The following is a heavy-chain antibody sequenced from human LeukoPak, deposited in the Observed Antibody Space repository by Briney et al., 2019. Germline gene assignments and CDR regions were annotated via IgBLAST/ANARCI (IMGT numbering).Heavy chain of an antibody. CDR1: GFTFSTYW. J-gene: IGHJ4*02. V-gene: IGHV3-7*01. CDR2: IKQDGSDI. CDR3: TRGGRLHPQSPY. Sequence: GGSLRLSCAASGFTFSTYWMSWVRQAPGKGLEWVANIKQDGSDIYYVDSVKGRFTISRDNAKNSPYLQMSSLRAEDTAVYYCTRGGRLHPQSPYWGQGTLVTVSS. D-gene: IGHD3-16*01.